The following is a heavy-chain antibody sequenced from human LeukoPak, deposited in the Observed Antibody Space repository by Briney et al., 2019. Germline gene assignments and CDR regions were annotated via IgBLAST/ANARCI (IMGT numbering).Heavy chain of an antibody. CDR1: GLTFSSYS. CDR3: ARWGRDIVVVPAASSAYYYYYYMDV. D-gene: IGHD2-2*01. V-gene: IGHV3-48*04. CDR2: ISSSSTTI. J-gene: IGHJ6*03. Sequence: GGSLRLSCAASGLTFSSYSMNWVRQAPGKGLEWVSYISSSSTTIYYADSVKGRFTISRDNAKNSLYLQMNSLRAEDTAVYYCARWGRDIVVVPAASSAYYYYYYMDVWGKGTTVTIS.